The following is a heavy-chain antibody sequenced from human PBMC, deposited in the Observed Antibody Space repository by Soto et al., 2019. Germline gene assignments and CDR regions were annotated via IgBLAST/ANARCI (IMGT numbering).Heavy chain of an antibody. CDR2: IIPIFGTA. Sequence: ASVKVSCKASGGTFSSYAISWVRQAPGQGLEWMGGIIPIFGTANYAQKFQGRVTITADESTSTAYMELSSLRSEDTAVYYCASGEGGYSNQFDYWGQGTLVSVSS. V-gene: IGHV1-69*13. CDR3: ASGEGGYSNQFDY. D-gene: IGHD4-4*01. J-gene: IGHJ4*02. CDR1: GGTFSSYA.